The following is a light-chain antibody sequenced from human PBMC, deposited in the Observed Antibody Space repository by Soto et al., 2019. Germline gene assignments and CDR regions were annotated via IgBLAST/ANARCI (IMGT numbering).Light chain of an antibody. Sequence: ETVLTQSPGTLSLSPGERATLSCRASQSVSSSYLAWYQQKPGQAPRLLIYGASSRATGIPDRFSGSGSGTDFALTISRLEPEDFAVYYWQQYGNSPWTFGQGNKVEIK. CDR2: GAS. CDR3: QQYGNSPWT. J-gene: IGKJ1*01. V-gene: IGKV3-20*01. CDR1: QSVSSSY.